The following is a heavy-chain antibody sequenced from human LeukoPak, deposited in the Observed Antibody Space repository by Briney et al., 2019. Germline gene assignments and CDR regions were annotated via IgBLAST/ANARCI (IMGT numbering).Heavy chain of an antibody. CDR1: GFAFNTYA. Sequence: GGSLRLSCAASGFAFNTYAMHWVRQAPGQGLEWVALIWHDGSHKFYSNSVRGQFTISRDNSKNTVSLQMNNLRPEDTAVYYCAREVFGSGSYLDFWGQGTLVTVSS. J-gene: IGHJ4*02. CDR2: IWHDGSHK. D-gene: IGHD3-10*01. CDR3: AREVFGSGSYLDF. V-gene: IGHV3-33*01.